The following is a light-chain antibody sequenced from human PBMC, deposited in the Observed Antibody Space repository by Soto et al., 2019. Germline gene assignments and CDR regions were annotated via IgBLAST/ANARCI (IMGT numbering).Light chain of an antibody. CDR1: QSVDSY. V-gene: IGKV3-11*01. J-gene: IGKJ4*01. CDR2: DAS. CDR3: QQHSNRLT. Sequence: EIVLTQSPATLSLSPGERATLSCRASQSVDSYLAWYQQKPGQAPRLLIFDASNRATGIPARFSGSGSGTDFTLTISSLEPGDFAVYYCQQHSNRLTFGGGTKVEIK.